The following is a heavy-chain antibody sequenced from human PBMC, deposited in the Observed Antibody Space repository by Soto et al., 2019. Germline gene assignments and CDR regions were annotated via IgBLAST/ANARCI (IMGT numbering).Heavy chain of an antibody. CDR1: GYTFTSYA. Sequence: ASVKVSCKASGYTFTSYAMHWVLQAPGQRREWMGWINAGNGSTKYSQKFQGRVTIIRGTSASTAYMELSSLRSEATALYYCPRHCRDPPAGRDYYYRMDVWGKGTEVSVTS. D-gene: IGHD2-2*01. CDR3: PRHCRDPPAGRDYYYRMDV. V-gene: IGHV1-3*01. CDR2: INAGNGST. J-gene: IGHJ6*03.